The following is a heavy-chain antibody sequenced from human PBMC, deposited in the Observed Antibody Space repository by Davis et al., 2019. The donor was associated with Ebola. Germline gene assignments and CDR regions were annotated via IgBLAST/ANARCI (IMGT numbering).Heavy chain of an antibody. D-gene: IGHD4-23*01. J-gene: IGHJ4*02. V-gene: IGHV3-9*01. Sequence: GGSLRLSCAASGFTFEDYAMYWVRQAPGKGLDWVSSISWNGAFIDYADSVKGRFTISRDNGKNSLYLQMNSLRVEDTAVYFCARGGAVAPDWGPGTLVTVSS. CDR3: ARGGAVAPD. CDR2: ISWNGAFI. CDR1: GFTFEDYA.